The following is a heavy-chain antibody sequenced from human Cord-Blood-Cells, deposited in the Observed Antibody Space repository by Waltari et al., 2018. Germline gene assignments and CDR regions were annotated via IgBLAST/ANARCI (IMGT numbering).Heavy chain of an antibody. CDR3: ARDLRYGSGPFDY. J-gene: IGHJ4*02. CDR1: GYTFTSYY. V-gene: IGHV1-2*02. D-gene: IGHD3-10*01. Sequence: QVQLVQSGAEVKKPGASVKVSCKASGYTFTSYYMHWVRQAPGQGLEGMGWINPNGGGTNYEKKVQGRVTMTRDTSISTAYMDLSRLRSDDTAVYYCARDLRYGSGPFDYWGQGTLVTVSS. CDR2: INPNGGGT.